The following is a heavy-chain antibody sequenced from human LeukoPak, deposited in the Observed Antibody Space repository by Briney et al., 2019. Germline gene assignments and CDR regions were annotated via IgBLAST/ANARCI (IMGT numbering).Heavy chain of an antibody. J-gene: IGHJ4*02. CDR2: IWYDGSNK. Sequence: GGSLRLSCAASGFTFSSYGMHWVRQAPGKGLEWVAVIWYDGSNKYYADSVKGRFTISRDNSKNTLYLQMNSLRAEDTAVYYCARDRLVGLWFGEGGYYSDYWGQGTLVTVSS. CDR3: ARDRLVGLWFGEGGYYSDY. D-gene: IGHD3-10*01. V-gene: IGHV3-33*01. CDR1: GFTFSSYG.